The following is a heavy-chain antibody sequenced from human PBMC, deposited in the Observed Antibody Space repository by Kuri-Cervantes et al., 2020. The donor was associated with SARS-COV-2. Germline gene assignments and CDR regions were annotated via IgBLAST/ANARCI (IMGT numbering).Heavy chain of an antibody. CDR1: GGSIGRRNYY. J-gene: IGHJ4*02. D-gene: IGHD2-2*01. CDR2: IYYSGNT. V-gene: IGHV4-39*01. CDR3: ASYVVVPAAPLDY. Sequence: GSLRLSCTVSGGSIGRRNYYWGWIRQPPGKGLEWIGNIYYSGNTYYNPSLRSRVTISVDTSKNQFSLKLSSVTAADTAVYYCASYVVVPAAPLDYWGQGTLVTVSS.